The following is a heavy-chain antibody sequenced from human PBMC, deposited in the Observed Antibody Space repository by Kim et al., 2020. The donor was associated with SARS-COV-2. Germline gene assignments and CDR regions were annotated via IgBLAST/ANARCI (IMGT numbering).Heavy chain of an antibody. V-gene: IGHV3-23*01. J-gene: IGHJ6*02. D-gene: IGHD6-13*01. Sequence: GGSLRLSCAASGFSFSTYGMSWVRQVPGKGLQWVSGISTSGATTYYADSVKGRFTISRDNSKNTLYLQMHSLRIDDDTAVYYCVKATSSRSDLDAMDFWGQSTTVTVSS. CDR3: VKATSSRSDLDAMDF. CDR2: ISTSGATT. CDR1: GFSFSTYG.